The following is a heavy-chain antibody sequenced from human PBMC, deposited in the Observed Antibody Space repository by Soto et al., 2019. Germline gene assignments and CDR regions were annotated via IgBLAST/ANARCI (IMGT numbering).Heavy chain of an antibody. D-gene: IGHD6-6*01. CDR1: GGSVSNSA. J-gene: IGHJ4*02. CDR3: GRGSSLTKVEY. CDR2: IIPIFGPA. Sequence: HVQLVQSGSEVKKPGSSVRVSCKASGGSVSNSAISWLWQAPGQGLEWMGGIIPIFGPAIYARKFQGRFTISADESTGTAYMELNNVRSNDTAVYYCGRGSSLTKVEYWGQGTLVTVSS. V-gene: IGHV1-69*01.